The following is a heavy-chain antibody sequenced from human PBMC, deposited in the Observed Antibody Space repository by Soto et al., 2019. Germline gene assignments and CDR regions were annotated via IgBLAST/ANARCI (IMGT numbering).Heavy chain of an antibody. Sequence: PSETLSLTCAVSGGSISSGGYSGSWIRQPPGKGLEWIGYMYHSGSTYYNPSLKSRVTISFDASKNEISLQVRSATAADAAVYYCARDLKEYCSDGKCNWFDPWGQGTLVTVSS. V-gene: IGHV4-30-2*01. CDR2: MYHSGST. CDR1: GGSISSGGYS. D-gene: IGHD2-15*01. J-gene: IGHJ5*02. CDR3: ARDLKEYCSDGKCNWFDP.